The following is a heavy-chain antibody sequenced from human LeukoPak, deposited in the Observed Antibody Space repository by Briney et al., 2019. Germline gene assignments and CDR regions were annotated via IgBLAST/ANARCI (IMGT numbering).Heavy chain of an antibody. D-gene: IGHD6-13*01. J-gene: IGHJ4*02. Sequence: SETLSLTCAVYGDSFSAYYWSWIRQPPGKGLEWIGEINHSGRTNYSPSLKSRVTISVDASKNHFSLKVSSVTAADTAVYYCARDARNSSSWYALYYWGQGTLVTVSS. CDR3: ARDARNSSSWYALYY. CDR1: GDSFSAYY. V-gene: IGHV4-34*01. CDR2: INHSGRT.